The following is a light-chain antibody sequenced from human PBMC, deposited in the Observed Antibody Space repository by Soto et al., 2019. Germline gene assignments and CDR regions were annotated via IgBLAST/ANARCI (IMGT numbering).Light chain of an antibody. CDR3: QQYNSYPYT. V-gene: IGKV1-5*03. CDR2: KAS. J-gene: IGKJ2*01. CDR1: QSISSW. Sequence: DIQMTQSPSTLSASVGDRVTITCRASQSISSWLAWYQQKPGKAPKLLIYKASSLESGVPSRFSGSGSGTECTLTISSLQPDDFATYYCQQYNSYPYTFGQGTKVDI.